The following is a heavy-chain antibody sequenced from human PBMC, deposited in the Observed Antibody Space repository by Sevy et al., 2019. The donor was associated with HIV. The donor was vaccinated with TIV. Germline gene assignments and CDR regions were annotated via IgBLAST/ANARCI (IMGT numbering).Heavy chain of an antibody. CDR3: AKDRDVLLVPSPMRDEYAGYGMDV. D-gene: IGHD2-2*01. V-gene: IGHV3-30*18. J-gene: IGHJ6*02. Sequence: GGSLRLSCAASGYIFSSYGIHWVRQAPGKGLEWVAFLSYDERNKYYADSVKGRFTISGDSSKNTFYLQMNNLRADDTAVYYCAKDRDVLLVPSPMRDEYAGYGMDVWGQGTTVTVSS. CDR1: GYIFSSYG. CDR2: LSYDERNK.